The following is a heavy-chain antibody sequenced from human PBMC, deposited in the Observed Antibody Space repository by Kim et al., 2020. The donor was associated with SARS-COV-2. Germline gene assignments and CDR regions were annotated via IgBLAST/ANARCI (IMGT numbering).Heavy chain of an antibody. V-gene: IGHV3-53*01. D-gene: IGHD3-22*01. CDR1: GFTVSSNY. CDR3: AVDRGYDSSGYYVPYYGMDV. CDR2: IYSGGST. J-gene: IGHJ6*02. Sequence: GGSLRLSCAASGFTVSSNYMSWVRQAPGKGLEWVSVIYSGGSTYYADSVKGRFTISRDNSKNTLYLQMNSLRAEDTAVDYCAVDRGYDSSGYYVPYYGMDVWGQGTTVTVSS.